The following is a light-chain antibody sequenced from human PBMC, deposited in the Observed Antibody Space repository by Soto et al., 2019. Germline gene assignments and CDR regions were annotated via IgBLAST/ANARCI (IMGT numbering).Light chain of an antibody. CDR3: AAWDDSLNGRV. CDR1: SSNIGSNI. Sequence: QSVLTQPPSASGTPGQRVAISCSGSSSNIGSNIVNWYQHLPGMAPKLLIYSNNQRPSGVPDRFSGSKSGTSASLAISGLQSEDEADYYCAAWDDSLNGRVFGGGTKVTVL. V-gene: IGLV1-44*01. J-gene: IGLJ2*01. CDR2: SNN.